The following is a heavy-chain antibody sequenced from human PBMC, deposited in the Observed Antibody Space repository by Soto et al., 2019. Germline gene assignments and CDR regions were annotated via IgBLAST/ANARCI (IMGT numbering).Heavy chain of an antibody. J-gene: IGHJ6*02. CDR1: GGTFSSYA. Sequence: QVQLVQSGAEVKKPGSSVKVSCKASGGTFSSYAISWVRQAPGQGLEWMGGIIPIFGTANYAQKVQGRVTITADESTSTAYMELSSLRSEDTAVYYCAKPEGYCSGGSCRDYYYYGMDVWGQGTTVTVSS. CDR2: IIPIFGTA. D-gene: IGHD2-15*01. V-gene: IGHV1-69*01. CDR3: AKPEGYCSGGSCRDYYYYGMDV.